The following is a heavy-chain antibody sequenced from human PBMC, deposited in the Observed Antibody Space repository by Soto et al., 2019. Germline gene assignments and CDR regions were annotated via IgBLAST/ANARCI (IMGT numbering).Heavy chain of an antibody. Sequence: QVQLVESGGGVVQPGRSLRLSCAASGFTFSSYAMHWVRQAPGKGLEWVAVISYDGSNKYYADSVKGRFTISRDNSKNTLYLQMNSLRAEDTAVYYCAREERITIFGVVIGYCIDYWGQGTLVTVSS. J-gene: IGHJ4*02. CDR2: ISYDGSNK. CDR1: GFTFSSYA. CDR3: AREERITIFGVVIGYCIDY. D-gene: IGHD3-3*01. V-gene: IGHV3-30-3*01.